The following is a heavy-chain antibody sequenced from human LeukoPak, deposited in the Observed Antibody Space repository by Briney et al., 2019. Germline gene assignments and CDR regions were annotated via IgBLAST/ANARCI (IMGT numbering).Heavy chain of an antibody. V-gene: IGHV3-15*01. J-gene: IGHJ5*02. CDR1: GFAFSNYW. CDR2: IRLRTDGGTT. Sequence: GGSLRLSRAASGFAFSNYWMNWVRQAPGKGLEWIGRIRLRTDGGTTEYAAAVKGRFTISRDDSQNTLYMQMNSLKTEDTALYYCTTGPGEHSDLWGQGTLVTVSS. D-gene: IGHD4-17*01. CDR3: TTGPGEHSDL.